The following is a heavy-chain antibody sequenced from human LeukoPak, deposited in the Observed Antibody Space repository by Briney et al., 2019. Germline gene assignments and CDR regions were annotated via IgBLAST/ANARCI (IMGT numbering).Heavy chain of an antibody. J-gene: IGHJ4*02. Sequence: PSETLSLTCAVYGGSFSGYYWSWIRQPPGKGLEWIGEINHSGSTYYNPSLKSRVTISVDTSKNQFSLKLSSVTAADTAVYYCARTPSSGWLYYFDYWGQGTLVTVSS. CDR1: GGSFSGYY. CDR2: INHSGST. CDR3: ARTPSSGWLYYFDY. V-gene: IGHV4-34*09. D-gene: IGHD6-19*01.